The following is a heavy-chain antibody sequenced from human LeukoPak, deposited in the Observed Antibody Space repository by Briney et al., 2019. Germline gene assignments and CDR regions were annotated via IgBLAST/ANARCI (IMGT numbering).Heavy chain of an antibody. Sequence: PSGTLSLTCTVSGGSISSYYWRWIRQPPGKGLEWIGNIYYSGSTIYNPSLKSRVTISVDTSKNQFSLKLSSVTAADTAVYYCARDPLPAQNYYYYGMDVWGQGTTVTVSS. CDR2: IYYSGST. J-gene: IGHJ6*02. V-gene: IGHV4-59*12. CDR3: ARDPLPAQNYYYYGMDV. CDR1: GGSISSYY.